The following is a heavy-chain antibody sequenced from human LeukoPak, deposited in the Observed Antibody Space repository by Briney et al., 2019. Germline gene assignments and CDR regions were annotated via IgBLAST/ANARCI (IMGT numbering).Heavy chain of an antibody. J-gene: IGHJ5*02. Sequence: GGSLRLSCAASGFTFSSYAMHWVRQAPGKGLEYVSAISSNGDSSYYANSVKGRFTISRDNSKSTLYLQMGSLRAEDMAVYYCARDHTGWFDPWGQGTLVTVSS. CDR3: ARDHTGWFDP. V-gene: IGHV3-64*01. CDR1: GFTFSSYA. D-gene: IGHD2-8*02. CDR2: ISSNGDSS.